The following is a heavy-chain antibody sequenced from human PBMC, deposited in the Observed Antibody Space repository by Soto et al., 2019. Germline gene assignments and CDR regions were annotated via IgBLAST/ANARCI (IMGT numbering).Heavy chain of an antibody. CDR2: INHSGST. D-gene: IGHD3-16*01. CDR1: GGSFSGYY. Sequence: QVQLQQWGAGLLKPSETLSLTCAVYGGSFSGYYWSWIRQPPGKGLEWIGEINHSGSTNSNPSLKSRVTISVDTSKNQFSLKLSSVTAADTAVYYCARGLWVDYWGKGTLVTVSS. J-gene: IGHJ4*02. V-gene: IGHV4-34*01. CDR3: ARGLWVDY.